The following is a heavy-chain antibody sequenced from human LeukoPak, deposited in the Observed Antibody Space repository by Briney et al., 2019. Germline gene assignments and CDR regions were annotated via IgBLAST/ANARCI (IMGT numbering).Heavy chain of an antibody. CDR2: MNPNSGNT. Sequence: ASVKVSCKASGYTFTSYDIIWVRQATGQGLEWMGWMNPNSGNTGYAQKFQGRVTMTRNTSISTAYMELSSLRSEDTAVYYCAKPARGDYVGRRAFDIWGQGTTVTVSS. D-gene: IGHD4-17*01. V-gene: IGHV1-8*01. CDR1: GYTFTSYD. J-gene: IGHJ3*02. CDR3: AKPARGDYVGRRAFDI.